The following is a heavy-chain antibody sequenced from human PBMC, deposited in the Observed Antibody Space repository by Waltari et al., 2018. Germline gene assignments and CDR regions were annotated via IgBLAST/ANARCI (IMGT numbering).Heavy chain of an antibody. Sequence: QVHLVQSGAEVKKPGASVKVSCKISGYTLTGLSMPWVRQAPGNGLEWMGGVRKAHGEGLGWMRGYDPQEGQTFYSQKGQGRGTMTEETSADTAYMELSSLRSEDTAVYYCATGLWFGELLSNYWGQGTLVTVSS. CDR1: GYTLTGLS. D-gene: IGHD3-10*01. CDR3: ATGLWFGELLSNY. J-gene: IGHJ4*02. CDR2: YDPQEGQT. V-gene: IGHV1-24*01.